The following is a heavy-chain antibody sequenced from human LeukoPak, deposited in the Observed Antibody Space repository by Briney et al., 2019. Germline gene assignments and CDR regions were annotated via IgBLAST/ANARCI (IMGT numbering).Heavy chain of an antibody. CDR2: IKQDGSEK. CDR1: GFTFSSYW. D-gene: IGHD3-22*01. J-gene: IGHJ4*02. Sequence: GGSLRLSCAASGFTFSSYWMSWVRQAPGKGLEWEANIKQDGSEKYYVDSVKGRFTISRDNAKNSLYLQMNSLRAEDTAVYYCARGYYYDSSGVPADYWGQGTLVTVSS. V-gene: IGHV3-7*01. CDR3: ARGYYYDSSGVPADY.